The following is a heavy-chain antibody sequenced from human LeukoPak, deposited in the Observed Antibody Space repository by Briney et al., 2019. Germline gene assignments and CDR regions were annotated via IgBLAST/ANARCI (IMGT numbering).Heavy chain of an antibody. CDR1: GGTFSSYA. CDR2: IIPIFGTA. CDR3: ARVARLWLTGGMVNYYYYMDV. D-gene: IGHD5-18*01. J-gene: IGHJ6*03. Sequence: SVKVSCKASGGTFSSYAISWVRQAPGQGLEWMGGIIPIFGTANYAQKFQGRVTITTDESTSTAYMELSSLRSEDTAVYYCARVARLWLTGGMVNYYYYMDVWGKGTTVTVSS. V-gene: IGHV1-69*05.